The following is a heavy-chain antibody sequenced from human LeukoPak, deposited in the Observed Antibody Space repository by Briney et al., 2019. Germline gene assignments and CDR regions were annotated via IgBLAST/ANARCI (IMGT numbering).Heavy chain of an antibody. CDR1: GFTFYVYS. V-gene: IGHV3-20*04. CDR3: ARSGYSSGWYRGPFDY. D-gene: IGHD6-19*01. CDR2: IVWGCSIT. Sequence: PGGTLRLSCAPSGFTFYVYSMSCGREAPGTGREWFSGIVWGCSITAYADSVKGRSTISRENTKNSMSLQVSSLRAEDTALYYCARSGYSSGWYRGPFDYWGQGTLVTVSS. J-gene: IGHJ4*02.